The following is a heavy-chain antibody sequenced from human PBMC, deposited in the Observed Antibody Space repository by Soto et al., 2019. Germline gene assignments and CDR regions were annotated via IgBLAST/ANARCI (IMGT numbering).Heavy chain of an antibody. CDR1: GYSFISYW. Sequence: PGESLKISCKGSGYSFISYWIGWVRQMPGKGLEWMGIIYPGDSDTRYSPSFQGQVTISADKSISTAYLQWSSLKASDTAMYYCARHSGHVLRYFDWLGPWGQGTLVPVSS. D-gene: IGHD3-9*01. V-gene: IGHV5-51*01. CDR2: IYPGDSDT. CDR3: ARHSGHVLRYFDWLGP. J-gene: IGHJ5*02.